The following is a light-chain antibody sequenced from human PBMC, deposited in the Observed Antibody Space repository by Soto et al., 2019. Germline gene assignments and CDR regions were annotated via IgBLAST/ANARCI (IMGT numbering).Light chain of an antibody. CDR1: SSDVGGHNS. Sequence: QSVLTQPASVSGSPGQSITISCTGTSSDVGGHNSVSWYRQGPGKAPKLMIYDVSNRPSGVSDRFSGSKSGNTASLTISGLQIEDEADYYCSSFTSSVTYVFGTGTKVTVL. J-gene: IGLJ1*01. CDR2: DVS. CDR3: SSFTSSVTYV. V-gene: IGLV2-14*01.